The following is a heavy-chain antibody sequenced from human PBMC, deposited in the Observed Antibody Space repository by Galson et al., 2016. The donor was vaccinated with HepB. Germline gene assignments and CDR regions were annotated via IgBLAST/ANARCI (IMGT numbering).Heavy chain of an antibody. J-gene: IGHJ4*02. CDR1: GFTFSNAW. CDR2: IKEDGTFQ. V-gene: IGHV3-7*01. CDR3: AREGLADGSYFDY. Sequence: SLRLSCAPSGFTFSNAWMSWVRQAPGKGLEWVANIKEDGTFQCYVDSVKGRFTISRDNTKMSVRLQMNTLRVEDTAIYYCAREGLADGSYFDYWGQGTPVTISS. D-gene: IGHD5-24*01.